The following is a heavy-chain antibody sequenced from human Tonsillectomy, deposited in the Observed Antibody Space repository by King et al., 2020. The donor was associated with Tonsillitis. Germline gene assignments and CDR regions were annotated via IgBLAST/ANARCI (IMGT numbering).Heavy chain of an antibody. J-gene: IGHJ4*02. D-gene: IGHD1-26*01. Sequence: VQLVESGGNLVPPGGSLRLSCAASGFTFSNFAMSWVRQAPGKGLEWVSGISGRGGTTFYAGSVKGRFTISRDNNKNTVYLQMNSLRAEDTAIFYCAKENSGSYYIDHWGQGTLVTVSS. CDR2: ISGRGGTT. V-gene: IGHV3-23*04. CDR1: GFTFSNFA. CDR3: AKENSGSYYIDH.